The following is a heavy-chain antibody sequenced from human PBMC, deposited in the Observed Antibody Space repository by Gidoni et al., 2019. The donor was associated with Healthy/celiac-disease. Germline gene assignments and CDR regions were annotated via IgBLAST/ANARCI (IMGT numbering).Heavy chain of an antibody. CDR2: IIPIFGTA. CDR3: ARGTHMVRGVIITPSGYYGMDV. CDR1: GGTFSSYA. Sequence: QVQLVQSGAEVKKPGSSVKVSCKASGGTFSSYAISWVRQAPGQGLEWMGGIIPIFGTANYAQKFQGRVTITADESTSTAYMELSSLRSEDTAVYYCARGTHMVRGVIITPSGYYGMDVWGQGTTVTVSS. V-gene: IGHV1-69*01. D-gene: IGHD3-10*01. J-gene: IGHJ6*02.